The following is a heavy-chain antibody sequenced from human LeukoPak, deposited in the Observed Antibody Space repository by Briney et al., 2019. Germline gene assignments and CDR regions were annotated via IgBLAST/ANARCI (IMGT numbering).Heavy chain of an antibody. CDR3: AAPAPYYYNSSGYFVY. V-gene: IGHV4-61*01. Sequence: PSETLSLTCTVSGGSVSSGSYYWSWIRQPPGTGLEWIGYIYYSGSTNYNPSLKSRVTISVDTSKNQFSLKLSSVTAADTAVYYCAAPAPYYYNSSGYFVYWGQGTLVTVSS. D-gene: IGHD3-22*01. J-gene: IGHJ4*02. CDR1: GGSVSSGSYY. CDR2: IYYSGST.